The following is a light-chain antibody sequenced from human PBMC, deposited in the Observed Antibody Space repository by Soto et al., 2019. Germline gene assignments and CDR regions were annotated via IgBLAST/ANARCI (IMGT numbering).Light chain of an antibody. CDR2: VAS. V-gene: IGKV1-39*01. CDR1: QTIGTY. CDR3: QQSFTTPFT. Sequence: DIQMTQSPSSLSASVGDRVTITCRASQTIGTYLNWYQQTPGNAPKLLIYVASSLQSGVPSRFSGRGSGTDFTLTISRLQPEDCATYYCQQSFTTPFTFGHGTKVDI. J-gene: IGKJ3*01.